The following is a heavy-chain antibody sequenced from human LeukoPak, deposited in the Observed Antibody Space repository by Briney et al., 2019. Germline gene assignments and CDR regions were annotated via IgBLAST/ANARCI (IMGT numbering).Heavy chain of an antibody. Sequence: SVKVSCKASGGTFSSYTISWVRHAPGQGLEWMGRIIPILGIANYAQKFQGRVTITADKSTSTAYMELSSLRSEDTAVYYCAREEYSSGSGDYWGQGTLVTVSS. J-gene: IGHJ4*02. D-gene: IGHD6-19*01. V-gene: IGHV1-69*04. CDR1: GGTFSSYT. CDR2: IIPILGIA. CDR3: AREEYSSGSGDY.